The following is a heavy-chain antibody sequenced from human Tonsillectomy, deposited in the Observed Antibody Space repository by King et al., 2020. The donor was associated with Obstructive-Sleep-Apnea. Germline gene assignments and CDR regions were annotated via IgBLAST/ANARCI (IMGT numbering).Heavy chain of an antibody. J-gene: IGHJ6*02. V-gene: IGHV1-2*02. CDR2: INPNSGGT. CDR1: GYTFTGYY. D-gene: IGHD2-2*01. Sequence: QLVQSGTEVKKPGASVKVSCKASGYTFTGYYIHWVRQAPGQGLEWMGWINPNSGGTHYAQKFQGRVTMTRDTSISTAYMELSRLGSDDTAVYYCARENADAPEEKGFDVLGQGTPVTLSS. CDR3: ARENADAPEEKGFDV.